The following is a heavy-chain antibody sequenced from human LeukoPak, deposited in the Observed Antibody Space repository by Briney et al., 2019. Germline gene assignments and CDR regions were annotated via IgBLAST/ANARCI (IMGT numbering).Heavy chain of an antibody. J-gene: IGHJ3*01. CDR2: ISTSSTYA. V-gene: IGHV3-11*05. Sequence: GGSLRLSCAVSGFTLSEYYMTWIRQAPGQGLEWVSDISTSSTYAKYADSVKGRFTISRDNRKNSLYLQMNSLRAEDTAMYYCARDMQLSTWGLGTMVTVSS. D-gene: IGHD3-16*02. CDR3: ARDMQLST. CDR1: GFTLSEYY.